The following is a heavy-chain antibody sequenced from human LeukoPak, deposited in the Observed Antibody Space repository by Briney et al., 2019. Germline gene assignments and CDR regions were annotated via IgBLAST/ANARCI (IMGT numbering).Heavy chain of an antibody. V-gene: IGHV3-23*01. J-gene: IGHJ6*02. D-gene: IGHD3-10*02. Sequence: PGGSLRLSCEASGFTFSAYAMTWGRQAPGKGLEWVSAIGSDDKAHYSESVKGRFAISRDNSKNTLFLQLHNLRLEDTSLYYCARDLRYYVAMDVWGQGTTVTVSS. CDR2: IGSDDKA. CDR3: ARDLRYYVAMDV. CDR1: GFTFSAYA.